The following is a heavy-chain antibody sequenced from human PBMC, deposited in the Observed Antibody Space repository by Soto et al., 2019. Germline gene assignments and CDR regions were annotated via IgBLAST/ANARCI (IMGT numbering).Heavy chain of an antibody. J-gene: IGHJ5*02. D-gene: IGHD3-22*01. Sequence: PSLTCAVSGFSVSSGYVWGWIRQPTGKGPERLGSIYHSRTTYYNPSVNVRVTISVDTSKIKFSLKMSSVTAADTAVYDCVRDSSGYYWFDPWGQGTLVTVS. CDR3: VRDSSGYYWFDP. CDR2: IYHSRTT. V-gene: IGHV4-38-2*02. CDR1: GFSVSSGYV.